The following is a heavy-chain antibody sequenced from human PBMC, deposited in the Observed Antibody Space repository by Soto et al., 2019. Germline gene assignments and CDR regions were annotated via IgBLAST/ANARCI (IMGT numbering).Heavy chain of an antibody. Sequence: QITLKESGPTLVKPTQTLTLTCTFSGFSLTTSGVGVGWIRQPPGKALEWLALIYWDGDKRYSPSLKSRLTIIKDTSKNQVVLIMTNMDPVDTAKYYCVQTHKWLKFDYWGQGTLVTVSS. CDR3: VQTHKWLKFDY. V-gene: IGHV2-5*02. D-gene: IGHD5-12*01. CDR1: GFSLTTSGVG. J-gene: IGHJ4*02. CDR2: IYWDGDK.